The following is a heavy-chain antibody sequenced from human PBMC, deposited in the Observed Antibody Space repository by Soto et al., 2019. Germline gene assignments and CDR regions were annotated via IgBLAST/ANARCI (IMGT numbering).Heavy chain of an antibody. V-gene: IGHV3-64D*06. CDR3: LKSRGGNNFDIFD. D-gene: IGHD3-9*01. CDR2: VRDNGDPP. J-gene: IGHJ4*02. CDR1: GFTLSSYA. Sequence: GGSLRLSCSASGFTLSSYAMHWVRQAPGKGLEYVSGVRDNGDPPFYADSVKGRFTISRDNSKNTLYLQMSSLSADDTAVYYCLKSRGGNNFDIFDCGQGALVTGSS.